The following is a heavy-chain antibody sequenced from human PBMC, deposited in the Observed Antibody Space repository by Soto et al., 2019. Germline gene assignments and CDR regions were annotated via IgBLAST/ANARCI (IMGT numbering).Heavy chain of an antibody. Sequence: GGSLRLSCAASGFTFSSYWMSWVRQAPGKGLEWVANIKQDGSEKYYVDSVKGRFTISRDNAKNSLYLQMNSLRAEDTAVYYCARLLLTYYDFWSGYGYYYYGMDVWGQGTTVTVSS. CDR2: IKQDGSEK. CDR3: ARLLLTYYDFWSGYGYYYYGMDV. D-gene: IGHD3-3*01. V-gene: IGHV3-7*03. J-gene: IGHJ6*02. CDR1: GFTFSSYW.